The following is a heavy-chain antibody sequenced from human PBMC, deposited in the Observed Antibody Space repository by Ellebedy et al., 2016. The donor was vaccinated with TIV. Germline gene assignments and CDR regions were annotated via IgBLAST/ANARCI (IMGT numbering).Heavy chain of an antibody. V-gene: IGHV4-59*01. CDR1: GGTISSYY. D-gene: IGHD1-20*01. CDR2: INYSGNT. CDR3: ARMPYNWNDELDH. J-gene: IGHJ4*02. Sequence: MPSEPLSLTCTVSGGTISSYYWSWIRQPPGKGLEWIGYINYSGNTNYNPSLRSRITISVDTSRNQFSLKLSSVTAADTAVYYCARMPYNWNDELDHWGQGTLVTVFS.